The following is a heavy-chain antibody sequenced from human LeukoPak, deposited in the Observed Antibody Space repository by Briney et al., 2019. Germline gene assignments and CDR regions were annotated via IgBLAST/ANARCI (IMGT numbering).Heavy chain of an antibody. J-gene: IGHJ4*02. CDR1: GFNFSSFV. D-gene: IGHD3-16*01. CDR3: AKDGRFGDFDH. Sequence: GGSLRLSCVTSGFNFSSFVMNWVRQAPGKGLEWISSVSGSGGIPYYADSVKGRVTVSRDNSKNTFFLHMNGLRVEDTALYHCAKDGRFGDFDHWGQGTLVAVSS. CDR2: VSGSGGIP. V-gene: IGHV3-23*01.